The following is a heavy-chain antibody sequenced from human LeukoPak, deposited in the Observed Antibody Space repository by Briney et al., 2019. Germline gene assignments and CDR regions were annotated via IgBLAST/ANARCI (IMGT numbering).Heavy chain of an antibody. Sequence: ASVKVSCKASGGTFSSYAISWVRQAPGQGLEWMGRIIPILGIANYAQKFQGRVTITADKSTSTAYMELSSLRSEDTAVYYCATRDYYGSGSYYNWGENGMDVWGQGTTVTVSS. J-gene: IGHJ6*02. CDR3: ATRDYYGSGSYYNWGENGMDV. CDR1: GGTFSSYA. CDR2: IIPILGIA. V-gene: IGHV1-69*04. D-gene: IGHD3-10*01.